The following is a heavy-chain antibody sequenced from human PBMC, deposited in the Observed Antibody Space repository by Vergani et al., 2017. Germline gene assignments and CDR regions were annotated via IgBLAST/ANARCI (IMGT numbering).Heavy chain of an antibody. CDR2: IYYSGST. V-gene: IGHV4-59*12. CDR1: GGSISSYY. Sequence: QVQLQESGPGLVKPSETLSLTCTVSGGSISSYYWSWIRQPPGKGLEWIGYIYYSGSTNYNPSLKSRVTISVDTSKNQFSLKLSSVTAADTAVYYCARDNKGKVDLGVVRYYYYGMDVWGQGTTVTVSS. J-gene: IGHJ6*02. CDR3: ARDNKGKVDLGVVRYYYYGMDV. D-gene: IGHD3-3*01.